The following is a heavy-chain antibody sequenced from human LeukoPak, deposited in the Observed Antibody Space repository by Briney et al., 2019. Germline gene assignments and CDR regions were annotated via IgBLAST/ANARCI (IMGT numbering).Heavy chain of an antibody. CDR3: ARASSAWFGELPTDY. D-gene: IGHD3-10*01. J-gene: IGHJ4*02. V-gene: IGHV3-48*04. CDR1: GFTFSSYS. Sequence: GGSLRLSCAASGFTFSSYSMNWVRQAPGKGLEWVSYISSSSSTIYYADSVKGRFTISRDNAKNSLYLQMNSLRAEDTAVYYCARASSAWFGELPTDYWGQGTLVTVSS. CDR2: ISSSSSTI.